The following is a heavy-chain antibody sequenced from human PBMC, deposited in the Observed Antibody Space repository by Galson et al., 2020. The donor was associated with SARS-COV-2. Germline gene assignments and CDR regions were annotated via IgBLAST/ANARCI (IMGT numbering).Heavy chain of an antibody. V-gene: IGHV3-30*04. D-gene: IGHD4-17*01. J-gene: IGHJ6*02. CDR3: AREDYGDYGMDV. CDR2: ISYDGSNK. Sequence: GGSLRLSCAASGFTFSSYAMHWVRQAPGKGLEWVAVISYDGSNKYYADSVKGRFTISRDNSKNTLYLQMKSLRAEDTAVYYCAREDYGDYGMDVWGQGTTVTVSS. CDR1: GFTFSSYA.